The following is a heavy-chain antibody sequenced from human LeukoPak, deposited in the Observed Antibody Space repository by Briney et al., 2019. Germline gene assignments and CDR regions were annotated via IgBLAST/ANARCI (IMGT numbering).Heavy chain of an antibody. CDR2: ISSSGSTI. Sequence: GGSLRLSCAASGFTFSSYGMHWVRQAPGKGLEWVSYISSSGSTIYYADSVKGRFTISRDNAKNSLYLQMNSLRAEDTAVYYCAREPVVVITTDAFDIWGQGTMVTVSS. V-gene: IGHV3-48*04. D-gene: IGHD3-22*01. CDR1: GFTFSSYG. CDR3: AREPVVVITTDAFDI. J-gene: IGHJ3*02.